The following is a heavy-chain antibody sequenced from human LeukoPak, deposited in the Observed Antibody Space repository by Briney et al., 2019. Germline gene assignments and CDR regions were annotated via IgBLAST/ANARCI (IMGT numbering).Heavy chain of an antibody. V-gene: IGHV1-2*02. D-gene: IGHD3-10*01. CDR3: ARKAITMVRGGPDYYYYMDV. J-gene: IGHJ6*03. CDR2: INPNSGGT. Sequence: ASVKVSCKASGYTFTGYYMHWVRQAPGQGLEWMGWINPNSGGTNYAQKFQGRVTMTRDTSISTAYMELSRLRSDDTAVYYCARKAITMVRGGPDYYYYMDVWGKGTTVTLSS. CDR1: GYTFTGYY.